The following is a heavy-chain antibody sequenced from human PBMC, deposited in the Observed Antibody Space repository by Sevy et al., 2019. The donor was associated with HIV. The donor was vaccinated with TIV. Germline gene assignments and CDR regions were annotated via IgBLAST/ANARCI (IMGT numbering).Heavy chain of an antibody. J-gene: IGHJ3*02. V-gene: IGHV3-30-3*02. CDR1: GFTFRNHA. CDR3: AKSYSGSYYIPCDAFDM. CDR2: ISSDGAIK. Sequence: GGSLRLSCVTSGFTFRNHAMHWVRQAPGKGLEWVAVISSDGAIKYYADSVKGRFTFSRDNSKSTPYLQMNSLRPEDTAMYYCAKSYSGSYYIPCDAFDMWGQGTMVTVSS. D-gene: IGHD1-26*01.